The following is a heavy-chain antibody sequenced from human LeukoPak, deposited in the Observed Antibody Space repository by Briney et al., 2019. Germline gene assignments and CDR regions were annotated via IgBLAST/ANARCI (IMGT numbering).Heavy chain of an antibody. CDR2: INHSGST. CDR3: ARGFWLRHYYDY. D-gene: IGHD5-12*01. CDR1: GGSFSGYY. J-gene: IGHJ4*02. Sequence: PSETLSLTCAVYGGSFSGYYWSWIRQPPGKGLEWVGEINHSGSTNYNPSLKSRVTISVDTSKNQFSLKLSSVTAADTAVYYCARGFWLRHYYDYWGQGTLVTVSS. V-gene: IGHV4-34*01.